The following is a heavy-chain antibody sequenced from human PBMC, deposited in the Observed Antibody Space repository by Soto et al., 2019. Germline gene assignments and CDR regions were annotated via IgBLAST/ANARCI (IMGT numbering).Heavy chain of an antibody. Sequence: GGSLRLSCAASGFRFDDYNIHWVRQAPGKGLEWVSLITWNGGNTYYADSVKGRFTISRDGTTESVSLQMTSLKREDTGLYYFARETLSFGAALDVWGQGTMVTVSS. D-gene: IGHD3-3*01. V-gene: IGHV3-43*01. J-gene: IGHJ6*02. CDR1: GFRFDDYN. CDR2: ITWNGGNT. CDR3: ARETLSFGAALDV.